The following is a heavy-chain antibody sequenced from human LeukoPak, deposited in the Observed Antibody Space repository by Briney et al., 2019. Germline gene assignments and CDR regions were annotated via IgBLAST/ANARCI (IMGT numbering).Heavy chain of an antibody. J-gene: IGHJ4*02. V-gene: IGHV3-23*01. CDR2: ISGSGGST. CDR3: AKEPLKDYDFWSGYPY. CDR1: GFTFSSYA. D-gene: IGHD3-3*01. Sequence: GGSLRLSCAAPGFTFSSYAMSWVRQAPGKGLEWVSAISGSGGSTYYADSVKGRFTISRDNSKNTLYLQMNSLRAEDTAVYYCAKEPLKDYDFWSGYPYWGQGTLVTVSS.